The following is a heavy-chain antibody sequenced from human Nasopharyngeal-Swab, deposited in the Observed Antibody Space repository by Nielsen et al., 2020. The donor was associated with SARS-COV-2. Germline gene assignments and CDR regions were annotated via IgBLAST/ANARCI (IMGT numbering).Heavy chain of an antibody. J-gene: IGHJ3*02. CDR2: ISYDGSNK. V-gene: IGHV3-30*18. D-gene: IGHD5-24*01. Sequence: GGSLRLSCAASGFTFSSYGMHWVRQAPGKGLEWVAVISYDGSNKYYADSVKGRFTISRDNSKNTLYLQMNSLGAEDTAVYYCAKDKDGAFDIWGQGTMVTVSS. CDR3: AKDKDGAFDI. CDR1: GFTFSSYG.